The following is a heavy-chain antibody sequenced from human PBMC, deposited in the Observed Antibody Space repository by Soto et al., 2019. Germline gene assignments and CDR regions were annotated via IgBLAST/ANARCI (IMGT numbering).Heavy chain of an antibody. CDR1: GDSISNVY. V-gene: IGHV4-4*07. CDR3: AKGKGRHLDL. CDR2: VSASART. J-gene: IGHJ2*01. Sequence: QVQLQESGPGLVKPSETLSLTCTVSGDSISNVYWSWIRQPAGKGLESMGRVSASARTNYNPSLQNRVPMSPDTFTNHVSPRLTSVSDADQAVYFFAKGKGRHLDLWGRGHLVIVSS.